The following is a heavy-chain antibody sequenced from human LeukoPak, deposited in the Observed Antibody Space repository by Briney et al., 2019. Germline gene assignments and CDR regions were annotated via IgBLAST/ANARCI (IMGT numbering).Heavy chain of an antibody. J-gene: IGHJ4*02. D-gene: IGHD6-13*01. Sequence: PSETPSLTCAVCGGSFSGYYWSWIRQPPGKGLEWIGEINHSGSTNYNPSLKSRVTISVDTSKNQFSLKLSSVTAADTAVYYCARDKRLGIAAAGNFDYWGQGTLVTVSS. V-gene: IGHV4-34*01. CDR2: INHSGST. CDR3: ARDKRLGIAAAGNFDY. CDR1: GGSFSGYY.